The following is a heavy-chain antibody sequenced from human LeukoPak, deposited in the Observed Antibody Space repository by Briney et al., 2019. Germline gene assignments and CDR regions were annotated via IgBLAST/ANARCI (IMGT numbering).Heavy chain of an antibody. CDR1: GFTFSDYS. J-gene: IGHJ6*03. V-gene: IGHV3-21*01. CDR2: ISNLGSYI. D-gene: IGHD1-26*01. Sequence: GGSLRLSCAASGFTFSDYSINWVRQAPGKGLEWVSSISNLGSYIYYADSVKGRFTISRDNAKNSLYLQMDSLGPEDTAVYYCARDPYSGNYGTYYYYYMDVWGKGTTVTISS. CDR3: ARDPYSGNYGTYYYYYMDV.